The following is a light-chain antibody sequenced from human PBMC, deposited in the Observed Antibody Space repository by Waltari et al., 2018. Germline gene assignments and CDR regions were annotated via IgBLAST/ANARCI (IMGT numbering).Light chain of an antibody. CDR2: GNN. Sequence: QSVLTQPPSASGTPGQRVTISCSGSSSNIGSNYVYWYQQLPGTAPKLLIYGNNPRPSGVPDRFSVSKSGTSASLAVRGLRSEDEADYYCAAWDDSSVVFGGGTKLTVL. V-gene: IGLV1-47*01. J-gene: IGLJ2*01. CDR3: AAWDDSSVV. CDR1: SSNIGSNY.